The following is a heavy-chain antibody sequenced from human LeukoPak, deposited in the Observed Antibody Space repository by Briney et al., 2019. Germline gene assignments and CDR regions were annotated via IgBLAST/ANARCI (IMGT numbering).Heavy chain of an antibody. J-gene: IGHJ5*02. Sequence: ASVKVSCKASGYTFTSYYMHWVRQAPGQGLEWMGIINPSGGSTSYAQKFQGRVTMTRDMSTSTVYMELSSLRSEDTAVYYCARWGHDGFYWFDPWGQGTLVTVSS. D-gene: IGHD2-2*03. CDR3: ARWGHDGFYWFDP. CDR2: INPSGGST. CDR1: GYTFTSYY. V-gene: IGHV1-46*01.